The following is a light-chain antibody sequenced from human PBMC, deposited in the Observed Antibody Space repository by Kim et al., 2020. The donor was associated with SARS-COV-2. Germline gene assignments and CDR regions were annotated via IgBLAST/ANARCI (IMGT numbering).Light chain of an antibody. V-gene: IGLV2-14*01. CDR1: SSDVGGYNY. CDR3: SSYTSSSTYV. Sequence: QSALTQPASVSGSPGQSITISCTGTSSDVGGYNYVSWYQQHPGKAPKLMIYDVSKRPSGVSNRFSGSKSGNTASLTISGLQAEVEADYYCSSYTSSSTYVDVTGTKVTVL. J-gene: IGLJ1*01. CDR2: DVS.